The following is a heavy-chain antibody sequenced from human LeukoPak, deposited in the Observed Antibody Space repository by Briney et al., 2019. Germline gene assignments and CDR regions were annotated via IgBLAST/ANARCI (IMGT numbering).Heavy chain of an antibody. D-gene: IGHD6-19*01. CDR3: AREKIAVAGGAFDI. CDR2: IYYSGST. V-gene: IGHV4-39*07. Sequence: SESLSLTCTVSSGSISSNSYYWGWLRQPPGKGLEWIGSIYYSGSTYYKPSLKSRVTISVDASKNQFSLKLSSVTAADTAVCYCAREKIAVAGGAFDIWGQGTMVTVSS. J-gene: IGHJ3*02. CDR1: SGSISSNSYY.